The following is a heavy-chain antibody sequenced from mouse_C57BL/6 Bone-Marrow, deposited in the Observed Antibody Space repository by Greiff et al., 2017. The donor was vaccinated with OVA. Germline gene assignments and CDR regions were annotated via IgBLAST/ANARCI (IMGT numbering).Heavy chain of an antibody. CDR2: IDPAHGNT. CDR1: GFNIKDYY. V-gene: IGHV14-3*01. Sequence: EVKLQQSGAELVKPGASVKLSCTASGFNIKDYYMHWVKQRPEQGLEWIGRIDPAHGNTKYAPKFQGKATMTADTSSNTAYLQLSSLTSEDPAISCCAREGHSSGVPPWFSYWGQATLVTVST. CDR3: AREGHSSGVPPWFSY. J-gene: IGHJ3*01. D-gene: IGHD3-1*01.